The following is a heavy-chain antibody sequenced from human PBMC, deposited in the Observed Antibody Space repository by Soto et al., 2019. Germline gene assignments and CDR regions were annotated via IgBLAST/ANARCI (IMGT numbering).Heavy chain of an antibody. CDR3: ARSYGRSRPMDY. CDR1: GYSITSHY. CDR2: INPSDGST. Sequence: ASVKVSCKASGYSITSHYMHWVRQARGQGLEWMGIINPSDGSTKYAQKFQGRVSMTGDTSASTVYMELSSLRSEDTAVYFCARSYGRSRPMDYWGQGTLVTVSS. J-gene: IGHJ4*02. D-gene: IGHD3-10*01. V-gene: IGHV1-46*01.